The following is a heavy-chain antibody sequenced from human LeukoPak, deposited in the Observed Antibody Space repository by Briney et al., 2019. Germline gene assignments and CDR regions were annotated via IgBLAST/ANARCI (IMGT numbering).Heavy chain of an antibody. CDR3: AHSPRVGAWGPFDY. CDR1: GYTFTSYA. CDR2: INAGNGNT. J-gene: IGHJ4*02. Sequence: GASVKFSCKASGYTFTSYAMHWVRQAPGQRLEWMGWINAGNGNTKYSQKFQGRVTITRDTSASTAYMELSSLRSEDTAVYYCAHSPRVGAWGPFDYWGQGTLVTVSS. V-gene: IGHV1-3*01. D-gene: IGHD1-26*01.